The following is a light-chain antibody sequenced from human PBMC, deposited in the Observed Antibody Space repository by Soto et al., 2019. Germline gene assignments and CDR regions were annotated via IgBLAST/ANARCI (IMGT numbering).Light chain of an antibody. J-gene: IGLJ2*01. V-gene: IGLV1-47*02. CDR3: AVWDDSLSGVV. CDR1: TSNIGSNL. Sequence: QSVLAQPPSASGTPGQRVTIPCSGSTSNIGSNLASWYQQLPGSAPKLLIYNDNERPSGVPDRFSGSKSGTSASLGISGLRSEDEAHYFCAVWDDSLSGVVFGGGTKLTVL. CDR2: NDN.